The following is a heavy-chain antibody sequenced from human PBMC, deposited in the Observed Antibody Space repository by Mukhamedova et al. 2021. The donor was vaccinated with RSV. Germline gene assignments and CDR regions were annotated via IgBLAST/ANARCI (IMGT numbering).Heavy chain of an antibody. Sequence: EYMGWINPRSGDTESSQKFQDRVTMTRDTSTSTAYIEVTALRSDDTAVYYCVREGCGGNYQTAPVAFDVWGQGPMVTV. V-gene: IGHV1-2*02. D-gene: IGHD2-21*01. J-gene: IGHJ3*01. CDR2: INPRSGDT. CDR3: VREGCGGNYQTAPVAFDV.